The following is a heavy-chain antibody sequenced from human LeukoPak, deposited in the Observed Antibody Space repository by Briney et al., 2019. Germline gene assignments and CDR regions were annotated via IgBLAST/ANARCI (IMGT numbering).Heavy chain of an antibody. D-gene: IGHD1-7*01. V-gene: IGHV1-2*02. Sequence: ASVKVSCEASGYTFTGYYMHWVRQAPGRGLEWMGWINPNSGDTNYAQKFQGRVTMTRDTSISTAYMELSRLRSDDTAVYYCARVNNWDFLPDAFDIWGQGTMVTVSS. CDR2: INPNSGDT. CDR3: ARVNNWDFLPDAFDI. CDR1: GYTFTGYY. J-gene: IGHJ3*02.